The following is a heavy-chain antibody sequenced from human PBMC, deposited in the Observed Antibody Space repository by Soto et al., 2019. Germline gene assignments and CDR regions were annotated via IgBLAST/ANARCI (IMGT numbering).Heavy chain of an antibody. J-gene: IGHJ4*02. CDR2: IKSKTDGGTA. V-gene: IGHV3-15*01. Sequence: GGSLRLSCGASGFNLSHPWMTWVRQAAGKGLEWVGRIKSKTDGGTADYAAPVKGRATISRDDSKNTVYLQMNSLKTEDTAVYYCTTGIYYDILTGYHNVAYWGQGALVTVSS. D-gene: IGHD3-9*01. CDR3: TTGIYYDILTGYHNVAY. CDR1: GFNLSHPW.